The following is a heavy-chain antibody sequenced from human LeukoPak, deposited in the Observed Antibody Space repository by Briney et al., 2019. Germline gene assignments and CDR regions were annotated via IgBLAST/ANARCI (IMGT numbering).Heavy chain of an antibody. CDR2: IYYSGST. CDR1: GGSISSYY. D-gene: IGHD3-10*01. Sequence: PSETLSLTCTVSGGSISSYYRSWIRQPPGKGLEWIGYIYYSGSTNYNPSLKSRVTISVDTSKNQFSLKLSSVTAADTAVYYCARGFGSGSYYKRYYFDYWGQGTLVTVSS. CDR3: ARGFGSGSYYKRYYFDY. J-gene: IGHJ4*02. V-gene: IGHV4-59*01.